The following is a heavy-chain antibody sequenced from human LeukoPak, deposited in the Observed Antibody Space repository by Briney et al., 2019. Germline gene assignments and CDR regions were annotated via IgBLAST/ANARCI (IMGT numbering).Heavy chain of an antibody. V-gene: IGHV1-18*01. CDR2: ISAYNGNT. CDR1: GYTFTSYG. Sequence: ASVKVSCKASGYTFTSYGISWVRQAPGQGLEWMGWISAYNGNTNYAQKLQGRVTMTTDTSTSTAYMELKSLRSDDTAVYYCARMVRGVTDFDYWGQGTLVTVSS. D-gene: IGHD3-10*01. CDR3: ARMVRGVTDFDY. J-gene: IGHJ4*02.